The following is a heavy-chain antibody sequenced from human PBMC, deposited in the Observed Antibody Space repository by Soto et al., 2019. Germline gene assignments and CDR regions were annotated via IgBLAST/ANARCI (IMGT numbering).Heavy chain of an antibody. D-gene: IGHD6-13*01. CDR1: GFTFSNYG. J-gene: IGHJ4*02. Sequence: PGGSLRLSCAASGFTFSNYGMHWVRQAPGKGLEWVAFIWNDGSNEYYADSVRGRFTISRDNSKNTLNLQMNSLRAEDTAVYYCARALGSNWYALVDFWGRGILVTVSS. CDR3: ARALGSNWYALVDF. V-gene: IGHV3-33*01. CDR2: IWNDGSNE.